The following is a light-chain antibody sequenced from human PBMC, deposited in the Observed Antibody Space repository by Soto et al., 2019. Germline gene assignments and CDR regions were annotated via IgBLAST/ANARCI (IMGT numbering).Light chain of an antibody. J-gene: IGKJ4*01. V-gene: IGKV1-13*02. CDR3: QQFYSDTLT. CDR2: DAS. Sequence: AIQLTQSPSSLSASVGDRVTVTCRASQGISSALAWYQQEPGKAPKLLIYDASSLQSGVPSRFSGSGSGTDFTLTISSLQPEDSATYYCQQFYSDTLTFGGGTNVEIK. CDR1: QGISSA.